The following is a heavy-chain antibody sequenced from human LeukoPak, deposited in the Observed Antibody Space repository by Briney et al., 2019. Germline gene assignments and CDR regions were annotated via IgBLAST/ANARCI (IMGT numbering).Heavy chain of an antibody. CDR2: ISYDGSNK. CDR1: GFTFSSYA. D-gene: IGHD1-26*01. V-gene: IGHV3-30-3*01. CDR3: ARDLGAPIGLDY. J-gene: IGHJ4*02. Sequence: PGGSLRLSCAASGFTFSSYAMSWVRQAPGKGLEWVAVISYDGSNKYYADSVKGRFTISRDNSKNTLYLQMNSLRAEDTAVYYCARDLGAPIGLDYWGQGTLVTVSS.